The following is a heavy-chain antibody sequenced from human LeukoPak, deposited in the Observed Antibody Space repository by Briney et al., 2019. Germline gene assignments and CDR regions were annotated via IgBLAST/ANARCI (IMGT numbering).Heavy chain of an antibody. CDR3: ARPRVGATGWFDP. Sequence: GGSLRLSCAASGFSFSSYSMNWVRQAPGKGLEWVSYISSSSSTIYYADSVKGRFTISRDNAKNSLYLQMNSLRAEDAAVYYCARPRVGATGWFDPWGQGTLVTVSS. CDR2: ISSSSSTI. V-gene: IGHV3-48*01. J-gene: IGHJ5*02. D-gene: IGHD1-26*01. CDR1: GFSFSSYS.